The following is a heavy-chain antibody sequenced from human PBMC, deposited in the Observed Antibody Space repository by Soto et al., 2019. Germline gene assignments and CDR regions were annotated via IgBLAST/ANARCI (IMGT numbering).Heavy chain of an antibody. Sequence: PSETLSLTCAVYGGSFSGYYWSWIRQPPGKELEWIGEINHSGSTNYNPSLKSRVTISVDTSKNQFSLKLSSVTAADTAVYYCARIGYSFSGWFDPWGQGTLVTVSS. V-gene: IGHV4-34*01. CDR1: GGSFSGYY. J-gene: IGHJ5*02. CDR2: INHSGST. D-gene: IGHD2-15*01. CDR3: ARIGYSFSGWFDP.